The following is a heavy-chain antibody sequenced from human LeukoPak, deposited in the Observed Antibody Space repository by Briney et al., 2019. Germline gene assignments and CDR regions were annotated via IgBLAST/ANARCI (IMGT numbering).Heavy chain of an antibody. CDR3: AVEDTAMASDAFDI. V-gene: IGHV1-46*01. Sequence: ASVKVSCKASGYTFTSYYMHWVRQAPGQGLEWMGIINPSGGSTGYAQKFQGRVTMTRDASTSTVYMELSSLRSEDTAVYYCAVEDTAMASDAFDIWGQGTMVTVSS. D-gene: IGHD5-18*01. CDR1: GYTFTSYY. CDR2: INPSGGST. J-gene: IGHJ3*02.